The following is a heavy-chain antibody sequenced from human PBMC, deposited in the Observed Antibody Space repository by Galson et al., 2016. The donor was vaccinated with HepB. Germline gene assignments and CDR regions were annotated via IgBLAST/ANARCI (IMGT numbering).Heavy chain of an antibody. J-gene: IGHJ4*02. V-gene: IGHV4-39*01. CDR3: ARHHMHSLFDY. CDR2: IYYSGST. CDR1: GDSISSRTYY. Sequence: LSLTCTVSGDSISSRTYYWGWLRQHPGKGLEWIGNIYYSGSTDYNPSLKSRASISVDSSRNQFSLRLSFVTAADTSIYYCARHHMHSLFDYWGRGTLVTVSS. D-gene: IGHD2-2*01.